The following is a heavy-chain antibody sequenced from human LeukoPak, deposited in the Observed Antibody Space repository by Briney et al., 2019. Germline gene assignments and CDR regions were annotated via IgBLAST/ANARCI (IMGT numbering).Heavy chain of an antibody. Sequence: GGSLRLSCAASGFTVSSNYMSWVRQAPGKGLEWVSVIYSGGSTYYADSVKGRFTISRDNSKNTLYLQMNSLRAEDTAVYYCANREYYYDSSGAQLYYFDYWGQGTLVTVSS. CDR2: IYSGGST. D-gene: IGHD3-22*01. J-gene: IGHJ4*02. V-gene: IGHV3-53*01. CDR1: GFTVSSNY. CDR3: ANREYYYDSSGAQLYYFDY.